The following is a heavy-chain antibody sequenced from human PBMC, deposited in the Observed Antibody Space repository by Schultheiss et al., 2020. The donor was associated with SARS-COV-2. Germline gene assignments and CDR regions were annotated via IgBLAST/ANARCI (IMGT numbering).Heavy chain of an antibody. CDR3: ARDLRGSSSMDV. CDR2: IFYSGST. D-gene: IGHD6-6*01. CDR1: GGSFSGYY. V-gene: IGHV4-59*01. J-gene: IGHJ6*02. Sequence: SETLSLTCAVYGGSFSGYYWSWIRQPPGKGLEWIGYIFYSGSTNYNPSLKSRVTISVDTSNNQFSLKLSSVTAADTAVYYCARDLRGSSSMDVWGQGTTVTVSS.